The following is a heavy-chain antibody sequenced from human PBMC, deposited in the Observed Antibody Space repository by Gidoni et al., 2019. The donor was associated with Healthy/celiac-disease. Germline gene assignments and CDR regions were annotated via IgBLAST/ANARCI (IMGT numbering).Heavy chain of an antibody. D-gene: IGHD6-6*01. CDR3: ARVGGNIAAPDY. J-gene: IGHJ4*02. V-gene: IGHV3-74*01. CDR2: INSDGSST. Sequence: EVQLVESGGGLVQPGGSRRLSCATSGFTFSSYWMHWVRQAQGKGLVWVSRINSDGSSTSYADSVKGRFTISRDNAKNTLYLQMNSLRAEDTAVYYCARVGGNIAAPDYWGQGTLVTVSS. CDR1: GFTFSSYW.